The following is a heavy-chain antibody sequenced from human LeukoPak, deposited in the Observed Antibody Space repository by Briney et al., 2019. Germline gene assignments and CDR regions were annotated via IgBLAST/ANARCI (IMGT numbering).Heavy chain of an antibody. J-gene: IGHJ5*02. D-gene: IGHD5-12*01. CDR1: GGSTNSYY. CDR3: ARTVSGYYFNA. Sequence: SETLSLTCTVSGGSTNSYYWSWIRQSPGKGLEWIGYVAYSGNTNYNPSHKSRVTISLDTSKNQFSLKLSSVTAADTAVYYCARTVSGYYFNAWGPGTLVTVSS. V-gene: IGHV4-59*01. CDR2: VAYSGNT.